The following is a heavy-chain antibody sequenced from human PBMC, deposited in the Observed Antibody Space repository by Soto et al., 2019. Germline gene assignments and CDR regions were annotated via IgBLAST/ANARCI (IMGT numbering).Heavy chain of an antibody. CDR1: GYTFTSYG. D-gene: IGHD3-3*01. V-gene: IGHV1-18*04. Sequence: ASVKVSCKASGYTFTSYGISWVRQAPGQGLEWMGWISAYNGNTNYAQKLQGRVTMTTDTSTSKAYMELRSLRSDDTAVYYCARDPTYYDFWSGLPNYYYYGMDVWGQGTTVTVSS. CDR2: ISAYNGNT. J-gene: IGHJ6*02. CDR3: ARDPTYYDFWSGLPNYYYYGMDV.